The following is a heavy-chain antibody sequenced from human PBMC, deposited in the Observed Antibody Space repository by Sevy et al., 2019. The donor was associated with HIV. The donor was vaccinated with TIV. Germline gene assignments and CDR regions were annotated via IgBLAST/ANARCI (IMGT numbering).Heavy chain of an antibody. J-gene: IGHJ4*02. Sequence: GGSLRLSCTASGFTFGDYAMSWFRQAPGKGLEWVGFIRSKAYGGTTEYAASVKGRFTSSRDDSKSIAYLQMNSLKTKDTAVYYCTRDLLLGYCSGGSCYLVDYWGQGTLVTVSS. CDR3: TRDLLLGYCSGGSCYLVDY. CDR2: IRSKAYGGTT. CDR1: GFTFGDYA. V-gene: IGHV3-49*03. D-gene: IGHD2-15*01.